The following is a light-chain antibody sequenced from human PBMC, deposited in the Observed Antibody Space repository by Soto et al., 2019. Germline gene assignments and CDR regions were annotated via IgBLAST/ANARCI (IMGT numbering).Light chain of an antibody. CDR3: SSYTTSGTYV. J-gene: IGLJ1*01. CDR2: DVS. V-gene: IGLV2-14*03. Sequence: QFVLTQPASVSGSLGQSITISCTGTSSDIGGYNHVSWYQQHPGKAPKFMIYDVSNRPSGVSNRFSGSKSGNTASLTISGLQAEDEADYYCSSYTTSGTYVFGTGTKVTVL. CDR1: SSDIGGYNH.